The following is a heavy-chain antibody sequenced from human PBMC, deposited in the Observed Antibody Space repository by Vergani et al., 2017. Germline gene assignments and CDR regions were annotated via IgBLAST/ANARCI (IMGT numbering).Heavy chain of an antibody. V-gene: IGHV1-2*02. J-gene: IGHJ5*02. CDR3: AREGYSSSSHLRWFDP. D-gene: IGHD6-13*01. CDR2: INPNSGGT. CDR1: GYTFTSYG. Sequence: QVQLVQSGAEVKKPGASVKVSCKASGYTFTSYGISWVRQAPGQGLEWMGWINPNSGGTNYAQKFQGRVTMTRDTSISTAYMELSRLRSDDTAVYYCAREGYSSSSHLRWFDPWGQGTLVTVSS.